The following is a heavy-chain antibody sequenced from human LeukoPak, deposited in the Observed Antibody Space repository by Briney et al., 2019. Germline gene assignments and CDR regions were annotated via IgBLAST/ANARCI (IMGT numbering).Heavy chain of an antibody. CDR2: ISAYNGNT. V-gene: IGHV1-18*01. CDR1: GYTFSSYG. Sequence: ASVKVSCKASGYTFSSYGISWVRQAPGQGLEWLGYISAYNGNTNYAQKVQGRITMTTDTSTSTSYMEMRSLRSDDTAVYYCARDCSGSSCYWIHWGQGTLVTVSS. D-gene: IGHD2-15*01. CDR3: ARDCSGSSCYWIH. J-gene: IGHJ4*02.